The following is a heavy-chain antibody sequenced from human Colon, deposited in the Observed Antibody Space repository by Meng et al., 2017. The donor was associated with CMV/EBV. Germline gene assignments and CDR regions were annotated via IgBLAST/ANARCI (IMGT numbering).Heavy chain of an antibody. V-gene: IGHV3-21*01. CDR1: GFSFSTST. CDR3: ARRGTYRNGYYFFDY. CDR2: ITKGSSYT. D-gene: IGHD3-3*01. Sequence: GGSLRLSCTASGFSFSTSTMDWVRQAPGKGLEWVASITKGSSYTYYADSLKGRFTISRDNAKNSLYLQMNSLRVDDTAVYYCARRGTYRNGYYFFDYWGQGTLVTVSS. J-gene: IGHJ4*02.